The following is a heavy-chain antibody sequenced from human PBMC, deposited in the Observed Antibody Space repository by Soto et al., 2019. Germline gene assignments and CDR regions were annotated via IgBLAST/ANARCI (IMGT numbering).Heavy chain of an antibody. CDR2: INHSGST. Sequence: NPSETLSLTCAVYGGSFSGYYWSWIRQPPGKGLEWIGEINHSGSTNYNPSLKSRVTISVDTSKNQFSLKLSSVTAADTAVYYCARAPRYYDYVWGSSRMAFDYWGQGTLVTVSS. J-gene: IGHJ4*02. D-gene: IGHD3-16*01. V-gene: IGHV4-34*01. CDR1: GGSFSGYY. CDR3: ARAPRYYDYVWGSSRMAFDY.